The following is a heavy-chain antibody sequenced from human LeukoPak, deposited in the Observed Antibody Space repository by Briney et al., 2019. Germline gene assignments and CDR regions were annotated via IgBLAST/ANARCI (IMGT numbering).Heavy chain of an antibody. V-gene: IGHV3-20*04. J-gene: IGHJ3*02. D-gene: IGHD1-26*01. CDR1: GFTFDDYG. CDR3: ARGGATVNAFDI. CDR2: INWNGGST. Sequence: GGSLRLSCAASGFTFDDYGMSWVRQAPGKGLEWVSGINWNGGSTGYADSVKGRFTISRDNAKNSLYLQMNSLRAKDTALYYCARGGATVNAFDIWGQGTMVTVSS.